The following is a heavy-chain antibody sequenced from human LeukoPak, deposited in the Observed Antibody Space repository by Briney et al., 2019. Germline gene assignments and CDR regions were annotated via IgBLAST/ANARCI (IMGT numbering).Heavy chain of an antibody. D-gene: IGHD3-10*01. J-gene: IGHJ5*02. Sequence: ASVKVSCKASGYTFTSYDINWVRQATGQGLEWMGWMNPNSGNTGYAQKFQGRVTITRNTSISTAYMELSSLRSEDTAVYYCARAGITMVRGVYNWFDPWGQGTLVTVSS. CDR2: MNPNSGNT. V-gene: IGHV1-8*03. CDR1: GYTFTSYD. CDR3: ARAGITMVRGVYNWFDP.